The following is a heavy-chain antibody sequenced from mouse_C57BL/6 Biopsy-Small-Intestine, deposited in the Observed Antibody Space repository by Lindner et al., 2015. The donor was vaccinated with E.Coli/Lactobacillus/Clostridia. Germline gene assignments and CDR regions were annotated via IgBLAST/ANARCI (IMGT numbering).Heavy chain of an antibody. V-gene: IGHV1-81*01. D-gene: IGHD1-1*01. J-gene: IGHJ4*01. CDR2: IYPRSGNT. Sequence: QLQESGAELVRPGTSVKLSCKASGYTFTSYGISWVKQRTGQGLEWIGEIYPRSGNTYYNEKFKGKATLTADKSSSTAYMELRSLTSEDSAVYFCALNYYGSRGYALDYWGQGTSVTVSS. CDR1: GYTFTSYG. CDR3: ALNYYGSRGYALDY.